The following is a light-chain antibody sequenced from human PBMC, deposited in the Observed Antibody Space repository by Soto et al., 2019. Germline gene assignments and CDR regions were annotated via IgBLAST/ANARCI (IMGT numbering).Light chain of an antibody. CDR3: CSYATSRTLV. Sequence: QSALTQTASVSASPGQSITISCSGTSSDVGSYNLVSWYQHYPGKAPQLIIYEGSRRPSGVSDRFSGSKSGNTASLTISGLQAEDEADYYCCSYATSRTLVFGGGTKLTVL. V-gene: IGLV2-23*01. CDR2: EGS. J-gene: IGLJ3*02. CDR1: SSDVGSYNL.